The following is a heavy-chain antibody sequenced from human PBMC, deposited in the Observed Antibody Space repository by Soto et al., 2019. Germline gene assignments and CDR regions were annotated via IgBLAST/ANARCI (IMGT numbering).Heavy chain of an antibody. CDR2: ISYDGSNK. CDR3: VXXXXXXXMGV. J-gene: IGHJ6*02. Sequence: QVQLVESGGGVVQPGRSLTLSCAASGITVSNYFMYWVRQAPGKGLEWVSAISYDGSNKHYADSAKGRFTISRDNSKNTLYLQTNSLRVEDTAVXXXVXXXXXXXMGVWGQGTTVTVSS. CDR1: GITVSNYF. V-gene: IGHV3-30*04.